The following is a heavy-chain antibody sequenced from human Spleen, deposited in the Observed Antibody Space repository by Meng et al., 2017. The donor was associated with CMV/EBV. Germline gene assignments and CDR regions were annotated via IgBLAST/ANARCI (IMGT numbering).Heavy chain of an antibody. CDR2: TYYRSKWYN. CDR1: GDSVSSNSAA. CDR3: ARSKDPDRYSSSWCFDY. J-gene: IGHJ4*02. Sequence: QVQLQQSGPGLVKPSPTLSLTCAXPGDSVSSNSAAWNWIRQSPSRGLEWLGRTYYRSKWYNDYAVSVKSRITINPDTSKNQFSLQLNSVTPEDTAVYYCARSKDPDRYSSSWCFDYWGQGTLVTVSS. V-gene: IGHV6-1*01. D-gene: IGHD6-13*01.